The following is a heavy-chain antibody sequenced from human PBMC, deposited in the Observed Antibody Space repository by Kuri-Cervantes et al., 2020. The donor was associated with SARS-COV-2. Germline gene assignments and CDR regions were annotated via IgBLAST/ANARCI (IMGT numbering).Heavy chain of an antibody. D-gene: IGHD5-18*01. CDR1: DGSFSGYY. CDR2: INHSGNT. V-gene: IGHV4-34*01. Sequence: ESLKISCVVYDGSFSGYYWSWIRQPPGKGLEWIGEINHSGNTKYNPSLKSRVTISVDTSKNQFSLKLSSVTAADTAVYYCARGTPPGGYSYGYTRKYYYYGMDVWGQGTTVTVSS. CDR3: ARGTPPGGYSYGYTRKYYYYGMDV. J-gene: IGHJ6*02.